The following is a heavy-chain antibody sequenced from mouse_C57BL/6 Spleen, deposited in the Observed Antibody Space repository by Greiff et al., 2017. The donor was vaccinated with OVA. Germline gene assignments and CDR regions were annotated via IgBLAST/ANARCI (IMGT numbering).Heavy chain of an antibody. CDR3: ARSGTGTLSDY. CDR2: IDPSDSYT. D-gene: IGHD4-1*01. Sequence: QVQLQQSGAELVKPGASVKLSCKASGYTFTSYWMQWVKQRPGQGLEWIGEIDPSDSYTNYNQKFKGKATLTVDTSSSTAYMQLSSLTSEDSAVYYCARSGTGTLSDYWGQGTTLTVSS. V-gene: IGHV1-50*01. CDR1: GYTFTSYW. J-gene: IGHJ2*01.